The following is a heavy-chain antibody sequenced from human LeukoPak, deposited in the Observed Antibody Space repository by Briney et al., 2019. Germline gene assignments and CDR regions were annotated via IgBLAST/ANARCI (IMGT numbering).Heavy chain of an antibody. CDR1: GYTFSSYW. Sequence: GESLKISCQGSGYTFSSYWIAWVRQMPGKGLECMGIIYPGDSDIKYSPSFQGQVTISADKSISTAYLQWSSLKASDTAMYFCARLPFFGSGRDIGEAVMDVWGQGTTVTVSS. D-gene: IGHD3-10*01. V-gene: IGHV5-51*01. CDR3: ARLPFFGSGRDIGEAVMDV. CDR2: IYPGDSDI. J-gene: IGHJ6*02.